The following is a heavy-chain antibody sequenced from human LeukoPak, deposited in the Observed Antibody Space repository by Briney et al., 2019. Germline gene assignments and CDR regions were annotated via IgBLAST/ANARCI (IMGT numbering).Heavy chain of an antibody. V-gene: IGHV4-39*01. D-gene: IGHD3-10*01. J-gene: IGHJ5*02. CDR1: GGSISSSSYY. CDR3: ARSSAGESGSYYHNWFDP. CDR2: IYYSGST. Sequence: PSETLSLTCTVSGGSISSSSYYWVWIRQPPGKGLEWIGSIYYSGSTYYNPSLKSPVTISVDTSKNQFSLKLSSVTAADTAVYYCARSSAGESGSYYHNWFDPWGQGTLVTVSS.